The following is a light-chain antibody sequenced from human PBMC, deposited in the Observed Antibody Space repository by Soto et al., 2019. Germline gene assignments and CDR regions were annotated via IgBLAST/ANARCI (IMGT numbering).Light chain of an antibody. CDR2: DAS. V-gene: IGKV1-5*01. CDR1: QSISGW. J-gene: IGKJ2*01. Sequence: DIQMTQSPYTLSPSVGDRVSITCRASQSISGWLAWYQQKPGKAPKLLIYDASSLESGVPSRFSGSGSGTEFSLTISRLQPDDFATYYCQQYNSYSVNAFGQGTQLAIK. CDR3: QQYNSYSVNA.